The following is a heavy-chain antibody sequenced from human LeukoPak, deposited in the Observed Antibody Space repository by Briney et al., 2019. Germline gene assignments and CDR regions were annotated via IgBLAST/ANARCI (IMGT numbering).Heavy chain of an antibody. D-gene: IGHD3-22*01. Sequence: SETLSLTCTVSGASISGYLWTWIRQPLGKGLEWIGYVYDNGDTNYHPSFTGRVSISVDVSKNQFSLKLTSVLAADTADYFCARLSDYDVDTSHYMDVWGKGTTVTVSS. CDR3: ARLSDYDVDTSHYMDV. V-gene: IGHV4-59*01. J-gene: IGHJ6*03. CDR1: GASISGYL. CDR2: VYDNGDT.